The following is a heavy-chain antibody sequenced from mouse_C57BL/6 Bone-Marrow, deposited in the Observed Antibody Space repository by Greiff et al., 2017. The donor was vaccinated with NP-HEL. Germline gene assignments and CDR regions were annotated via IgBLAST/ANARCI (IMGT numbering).Heavy chain of an antibody. D-gene: IGHD2-14*01. J-gene: IGHJ4*01. CDR1: GFTFSSYA. Sequence: EVQVVESGGGLVKPGGSLKLSCAASGFTFSSYAMSWVRQTPEKRLEWVATISDGGSYTYYPDNVKGRFTISRDNAKNNLYLQMSHLKSEDTAMYYCAREGYDVRYAMDYWGQGTSVTVSS. CDR3: AREGYDVRYAMDY. V-gene: IGHV5-4*01. CDR2: ISDGGSYT.